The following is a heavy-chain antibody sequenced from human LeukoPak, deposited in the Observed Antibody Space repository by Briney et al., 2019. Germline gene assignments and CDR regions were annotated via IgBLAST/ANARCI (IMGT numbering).Heavy chain of an antibody. CDR2: LYYGGST. J-gene: IGHJ6*02. Sequence: SETLSLTCSVSYVSINSYYWSWIRQPPGKGLEWIGFLYYGGSTRYNPSLESRVTISVDRSQLQFSLKLTSVTAADTAVYYCARAGRSDRSNSYYYDMDVWGPGITVTVSS. D-gene: IGHD6-19*01. V-gene: IGHV4-59*01. CDR3: ARAGRSDRSNSYYYDMDV. CDR1: YVSINSYY.